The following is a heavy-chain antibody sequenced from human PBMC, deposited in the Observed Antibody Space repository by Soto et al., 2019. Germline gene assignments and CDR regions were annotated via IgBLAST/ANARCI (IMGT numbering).Heavy chain of an antibody. CDR1: AFSFSSYG. J-gene: IGHJ6*02. Sequence: QVQLVESGGGVVQPGRSLRLSCAASAFSFSSYGMHWVRQAPDKGMEWVAVISYDGSNKYYADSVKGRFTISRDNSKNTLYLPMNSLRAEDTAVYYCAKDVGNLLFLEWLSPPGVHYYGMDVWGQGTTVTVSS. CDR2: ISYDGSNK. D-gene: IGHD3-3*01. V-gene: IGHV3-30*18. CDR3: AKDVGNLLFLEWLSPPGVHYYGMDV.